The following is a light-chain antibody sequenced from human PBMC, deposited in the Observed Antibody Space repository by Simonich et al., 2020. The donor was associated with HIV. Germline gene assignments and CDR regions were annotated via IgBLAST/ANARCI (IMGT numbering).Light chain of an antibody. Sequence: DIVMTQSPDSLAVSLGERATINCRSSQSVLSSSNNKNYLAWYQQKPGQPPKLLIYWASTRASGVPDRFSGSESGTDFTLTISSLQAEDVAVYYCQQYLGTPRTFGQGTKVEIK. CDR1: QSVLSSSNNKNY. V-gene: IGKV4-1*01. CDR2: WAS. CDR3: QQYLGTPRT. J-gene: IGKJ1*01.